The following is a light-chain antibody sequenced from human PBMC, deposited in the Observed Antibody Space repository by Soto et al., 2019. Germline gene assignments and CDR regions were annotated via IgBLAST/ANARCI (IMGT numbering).Light chain of an antibody. CDR2: GAS. J-gene: IGKJ3*01. CDR3: QHYDNLPPFT. Sequence: DIPMTQSPSSLSASVGDRVTITCQASQDIRKYLNWYQQKPGSAPKLLIYGASNLETGVPSRFSGSGYGTDFTFTISSLQPEDIATYYCQHYDNLPPFTFGPGTKVAIK. V-gene: IGKV1-33*01. CDR1: QDIRKY.